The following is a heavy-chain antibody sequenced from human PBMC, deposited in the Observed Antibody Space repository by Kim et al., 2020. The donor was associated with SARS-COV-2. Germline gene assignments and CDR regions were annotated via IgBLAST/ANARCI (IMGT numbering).Heavy chain of an antibody. CDR1: GFTFSSYG. V-gene: IGHV3-30*18. D-gene: IGHD3-10*01. CDR2: ISYDGSNK. Sequence: GGSLRLSCAASGFTFSSYGMHWVRQAPGKGLEWVAVISYDGSNKYYADSVKGRFTISRDNSKNTLYLQMNSLRAEDTAVYYGAKSHVRGVILTWDQLSYYGMDVSGPGTTVTVSS. CDR3: AKSHVRGVILTWDQLSYYGMDV. J-gene: IGHJ6*02.